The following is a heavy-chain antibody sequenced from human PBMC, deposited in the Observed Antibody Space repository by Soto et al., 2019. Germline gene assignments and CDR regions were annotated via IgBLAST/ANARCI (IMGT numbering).Heavy chain of an antibody. Sequence: GGSLRLSCAASGFTYHRYAMSWVREARGKGLEWVSANSGSGGSTYYADSVKGRFTISRDNSKNTLYLQMNSLRAEDTAVYYCAKVPALAAPFDYWGQGTLVTVSS. V-gene: IGHV3-23*01. CDR1: GFTYHRYA. CDR3: AKVPALAAPFDY. D-gene: IGHD6-25*01. CDR2: NSGSGGST. J-gene: IGHJ4*02.